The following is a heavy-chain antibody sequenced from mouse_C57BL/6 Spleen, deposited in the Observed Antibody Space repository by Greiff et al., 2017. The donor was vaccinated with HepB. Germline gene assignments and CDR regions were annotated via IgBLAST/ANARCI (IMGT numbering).Heavy chain of an antibody. CDR2: IYPGSGST. D-gene: IGHD2-1*01. CDR3: ARTTDYGNYDYAMDY. V-gene: IGHV1-55*01. Sequence: QVQLQQPGAELVKPGASVKMSCKASGYTFTSYWITWVKQRPGQGLEWIGDIYPGSGSTNYNEKFKSKATLTVDTSSSTAYMQLSSLTSEDSAVYYCARTTDYGNYDYAMDYWGQGTSVTVSS. CDR1: GYTFTSYW. J-gene: IGHJ4*01.